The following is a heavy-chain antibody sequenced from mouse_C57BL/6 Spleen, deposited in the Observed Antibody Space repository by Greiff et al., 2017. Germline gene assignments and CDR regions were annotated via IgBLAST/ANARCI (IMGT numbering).Heavy chain of an antibody. CDR3: ARLEHGGYYLDY. J-gene: IGHJ2*01. CDR2: IYPRDGST. D-gene: IGHD1-1*02. V-gene: IGHV1-78*01. CDR1: GYTFTDHT. Sequence: QVQLQQSDAELVKPGASVKISCKASGYTFTDHTIHWMKQRPEQGLEWIGYIYPRDGSTKYNAKFKGKAPLTADKSSSPAYMQLNSLTSEGSAVYSCARLEHGGYYLDYWGQGTTLTVSS.